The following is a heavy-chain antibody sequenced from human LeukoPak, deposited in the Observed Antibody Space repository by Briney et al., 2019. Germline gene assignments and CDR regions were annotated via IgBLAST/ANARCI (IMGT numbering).Heavy chain of an antibody. CDR2: ISGSGGST. D-gene: IGHD4-23*01. V-gene: IGHV3-23*01. Sequence: GGTLRLSCAASGFTFSSYGMSWVRQAPGKGLEWVSAISGSGGSTYYADSVKGRFTISRDNSKNTLYLQMNSLRAEDTAVYYCAKDGLGRGGGNSFDYWGQGTLVTVSS. CDR1: GFTFSSYG. J-gene: IGHJ4*02. CDR3: AKDGLGRGGGNSFDY.